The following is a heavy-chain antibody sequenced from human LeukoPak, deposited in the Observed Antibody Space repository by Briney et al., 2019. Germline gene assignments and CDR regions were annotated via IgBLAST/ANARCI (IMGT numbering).Heavy chain of an antibody. J-gene: IGHJ4*02. CDR3: AKDKSRYCTSTTCFGIFDY. Sequence: GGSLRLSCAASGFTFSNYGMSWVRQAPGKGLEWVSGISDSGGTTYYADSVKGRFTISRDNSKNTLYLQMNSLRADDTAVYYCAKDKSRYCTSTTCFGIFDYWGQGTLVTVSS. V-gene: IGHV3-23*01. CDR1: GFTFSNYG. CDR2: ISDSGGTT. D-gene: IGHD2-2*01.